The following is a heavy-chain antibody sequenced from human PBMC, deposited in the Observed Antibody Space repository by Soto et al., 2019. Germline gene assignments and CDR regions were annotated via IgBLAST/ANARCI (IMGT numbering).Heavy chain of an antibody. CDR2: IYPGDSDT. CDR1: GYSFTNYW. Sequence: GESLKISCKGSGYSFTNYWIGWVRQMPGKGLEWMGIIYPGDSDTRYSPSFQGLVTISADKSISTAYLQWISLKAADTAVYYCATMGTPVTGLYYFDYWGQGTLVTVPS. V-gene: IGHV5-51*01. CDR3: ATMGTPVTGLYYFDY. D-gene: IGHD4-17*01. J-gene: IGHJ4*02.